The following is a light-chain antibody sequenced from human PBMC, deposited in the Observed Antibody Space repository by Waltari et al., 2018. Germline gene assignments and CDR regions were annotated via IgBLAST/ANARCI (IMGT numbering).Light chain of an antibody. J-gene: IGLJ3*02. CDR2: GKN. V-gene: IGLV3-19*01. CDR1: SLRSYY. CDR3: SSRDSSGNHPNWV. Sequence: SSELTQDPAVSVALGQTVRITCQGDSLRSYYASWYQQKPGQAPVIGIYGKNNRPTGIPDHFSCSSSGNTASLTSTGAQAEDEADYYCSSRDSSGNHPNWVFGGGTKLTVL.